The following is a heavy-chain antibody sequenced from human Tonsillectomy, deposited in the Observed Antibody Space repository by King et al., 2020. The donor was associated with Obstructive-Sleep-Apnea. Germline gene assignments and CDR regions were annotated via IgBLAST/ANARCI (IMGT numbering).Heavy chain of an antibody. V-gene: IGHV4-38-2*02. CDR1: GYSISSGYY. J-gene: IGHJ2*01. D-gene: IGHD3-22*01. CDR2: IYHSGST. Sequence: QLQESGPGLVKPSETLSLTCTVSGYSISSGYYWGWIRQPPGKGLEWIGSIYHSGSTYYNPSLKSRVTISVDTSKNQFSLKRSSVTAADTAVYYCARGFDYYDSSGYYSHWYFDLWGRGTLVTVSS. CDR3: ARGFDYYDSSGYYSHWYFDL.